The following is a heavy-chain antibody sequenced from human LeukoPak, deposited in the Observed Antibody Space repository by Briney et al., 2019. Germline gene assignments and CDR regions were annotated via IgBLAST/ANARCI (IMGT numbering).Heavy chain of an antibody. CDR1: GFTFSTYG. V-gene: IGHV3-30*02. CDR2: IRYDGSNK. Sequence: GGSLRLSCAASGFTFSTYGMHWVRQAPGKGLEWVAFIRYDGSNKYYADSVKGRFTISRDNTKNTLYLQMNSLRAEDTAVYFCAKDKDPWKSTSISDFDYWGQGTLVTVSS. J-gene: IGHJ4*02. CDR3: AKDKDPWKSTSISDFDY. D-gene: IGHD1-1*01.